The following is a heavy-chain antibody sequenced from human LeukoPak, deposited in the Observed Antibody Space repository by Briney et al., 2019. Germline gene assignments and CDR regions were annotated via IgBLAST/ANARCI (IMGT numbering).Heavy chain of an antibody. D-gene: IGHD3-3*01. CDR1: GGSFSGYY. CDR3: ARSAASGDFFDY. Sequence: SETLSLTCAVYGGSFSGYYWSWIRQPPGKGLEWIGYIYYSGSTYYNPSLKSRVTISVDTSKNQFSLRLISMTAADTAVYYCARSAASGDFFDYWGQGTLVTVSS. CDR2: IYYSGST. V-gene: IGHV4-30-4*08. J-gene: IGHJ4*02.